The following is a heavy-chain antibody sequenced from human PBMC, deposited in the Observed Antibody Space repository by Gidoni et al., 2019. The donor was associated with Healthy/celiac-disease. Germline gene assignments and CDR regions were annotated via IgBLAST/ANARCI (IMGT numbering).Heavy chain of an antibody. D-gene: IGHD6-13*01. J-gene: IGHJ4*02. CDR2: ISSSSSYI. Sequence: EVQLVESGGGLVKPGGSLRLSCAASGFTFSSYSMNWVRQGPGKGMEWVSSISSSSSYIYYADSVKGRFTISRDNAKNSLYLQMNSLRAEDTAVYYCAREVIAAAGTDYWGQGTLVTVSS. V-gene: IGHV3-21*01. CDR1: GFTFSSYS. CDR3: AREVIAAAGTDY.